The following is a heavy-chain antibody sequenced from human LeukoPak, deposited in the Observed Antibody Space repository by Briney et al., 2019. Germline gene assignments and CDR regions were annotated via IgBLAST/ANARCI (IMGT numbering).Heavy chain of an antibody. V-gene: IGHV3-23*01. CDR3: AREENTLLLSLDY. CDR2: ISENPEGR. CDR1: GFSIGVNG. D-gene: IGHD2/OR15-2a*01. J-gene: IGHJ4*02. Sequence: GGSLRLSCAVSGFSIGVNGVTWVRQTPEKGLEWVSAISENPEGRHYSNSVRGRFVISRDMSKNSVFLQMASLRAEDTAIYYCAREENTLLLSLDYWGLGTLVTVSS.